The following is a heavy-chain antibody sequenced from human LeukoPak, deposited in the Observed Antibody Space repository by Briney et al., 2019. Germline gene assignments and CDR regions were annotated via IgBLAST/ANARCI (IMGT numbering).Heavy chain of an antibody. CDR2: ISSSGTSM. J-gene: IGHJ4*02. D-gene: IGHD2-21*02. V-gene: IGHV3-11*04. CDR1: GFTFSDYY. Sequence: PGGSLRLSCAASGFTFSDYYMSWIRQAPGKGLEWVSYISSSGTSMFYADSVKGRFTISRDNAKNLLQLQMNSLRAEDTAVYYCARAPGDPIDYWGQGTLVTVSS. CDR3: ARAPGDPIDY.